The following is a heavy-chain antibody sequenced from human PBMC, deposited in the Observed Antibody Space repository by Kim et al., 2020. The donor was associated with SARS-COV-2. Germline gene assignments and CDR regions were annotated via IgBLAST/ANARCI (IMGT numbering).Heavy chain of an antibody. CDR1: GGSISSSSYY. CDR3: ARQVDWDCSSTSCSRGWFDP. D-gene: IGHD2-2*01. V-gene: IGHV4-39*01. J-gene: IGHJ5*02. Sequence: SETLSLTCTVSGGSISSSSYYWGWIRQPPGKGLEWIGSIYYSGSTYYNPSLKSRVTISVDTSKNQFSLKLSSVTAADTAVYYCARQVDWDCSSTSCSRGWFDPWGQGTLVTVSS. CDR2: IYYSGST.